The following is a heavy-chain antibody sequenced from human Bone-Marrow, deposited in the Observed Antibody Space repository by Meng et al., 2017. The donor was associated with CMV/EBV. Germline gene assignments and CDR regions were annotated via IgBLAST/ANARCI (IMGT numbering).Heavy chain of an antibody. Sequence: GKSLKLSCAASGFTFSSYAMSWVRQAPGKGLEWVSAISGSGGSTYYADSVKGRFTISRDNSKNTLYLQMNSLRAEDTAVYYCAKMYCSSTSCVGNWFDPWGQGTLVTVSS. CDR1: GFTFSSYA. CDR3: AKMYCSSTSCVGNWFDP. V-gene: IGHV3-23*01. J-gene: IGHJ5*02. D-gene: IGHD2-2*01. CDR2: ISGSGGST.